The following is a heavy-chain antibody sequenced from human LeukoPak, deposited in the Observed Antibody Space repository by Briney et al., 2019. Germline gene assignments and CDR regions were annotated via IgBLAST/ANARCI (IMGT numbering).Heavy chain of an antibody. Sequence: GGSLRLSCAASGFTFSSYWMSWVREAPGKGLEGVANIKQDGSEKYYVDSVKGRFTISRDNAKNSLYLQMNSLRAEDTAVYYCARDLTYYDFWSGYDNYFDYWGQGTLVTVSS. CDR1: GFTFSSYW. CDR3: ARDLTYYDFWSGYDNYFDY. CDR2: IKQDGSEK. V-gene: IGHV3-7*01. J-gene: IGHJ4*02. D-gene: IGHD3-3*01.